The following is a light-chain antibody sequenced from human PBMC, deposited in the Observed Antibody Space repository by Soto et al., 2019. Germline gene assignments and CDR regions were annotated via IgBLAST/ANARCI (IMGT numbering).Light chain of an antibody. CDR3: QQYKNWPPWT. Sequence: EIVLTQSPGTLSLSPGERATLSCRASQSVSSSYLGWYQQKPCQAHRLLIYGASTRATGIPARFSGSGSGTEFTPTISSLQSEDFAVYYCQQYKNWPPWTFGQGTKVDIK. V-gene: IGKV3-15*01. CDR1: QSVSSSY. CDR2: GAS. J-gene: IGKJ1*01.